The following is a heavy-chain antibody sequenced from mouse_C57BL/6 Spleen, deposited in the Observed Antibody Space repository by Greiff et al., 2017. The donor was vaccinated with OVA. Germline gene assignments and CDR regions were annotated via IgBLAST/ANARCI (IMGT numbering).Heavy chain of an antibody. CDR3: ARGGLRPGYYAMDY. J-gene: IGHJ4*01. CDR2: INPYNGGN. CDR1: GYTFTDYY. D-gene: IGHD3-2*02. V-gene: IGHV1-19*01. Sequence: EVQLQQSGPVLVKPGASVKMSCKASGYTFTDYYMNWVKQSHGKSLEWIGVINPYNGGNSYNQKFKGKATLTVDKSSSTAYMELNSLTSEDSAVYYCARGGLRPGYYAMDYWGQGTSVTVSS.